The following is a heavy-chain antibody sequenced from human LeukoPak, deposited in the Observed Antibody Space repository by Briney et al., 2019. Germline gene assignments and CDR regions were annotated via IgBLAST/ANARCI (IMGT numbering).Heavy chain of an antibody. CDR3: ARLSGNYYAGLDY. Sequence: ASVKVSCKTSGYSFTGYYMHWVRQAPGQGLEWMGWINPNSGVTNYAQKFQGRVTMTRDTSISTAYMELSRLTSDDTAVYYCARLSGNYYAGLDYWGQGTLLTVSS. J-gene: IGHJ4*02. D-gene: IGHD1-26*01. CDR2: INPNSGVT. CDR1: GYSFTGYY. V-gene: IGHV1-2*02.